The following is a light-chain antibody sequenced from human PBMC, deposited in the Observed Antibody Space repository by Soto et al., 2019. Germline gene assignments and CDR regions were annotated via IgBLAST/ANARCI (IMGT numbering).Light chain of an antibody. Sequence: DIVMTQSPDSLAVSLGERATINSKSNRTLFYPSNNKTYLAWYQQKAGQPPKLLIYWASMRESGVPDRFSGSGSGTDFTLTISSLQAEDVAIFYCQQYYNTPYTFGQGTKLEIK. J-gene: IGKJ2*01. CDR1: RTLFYPSNNKTY. V-gene: IGKV4-1*01. CDR2: WAS. CDR3: QQYYNTPYT.